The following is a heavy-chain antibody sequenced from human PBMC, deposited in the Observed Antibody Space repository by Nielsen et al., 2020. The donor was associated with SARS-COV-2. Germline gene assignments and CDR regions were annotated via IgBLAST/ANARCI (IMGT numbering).Heavy chain of an antibody. CDR1: GFTFSDYY. CDR2: ISSRCSII. V-gene: IGHV3-11*01. Sequence: GGSLRLSCAASGFTFSDYYMSWIRQAPGKGLEWISYISSRCSIIYYAESVRGRFTISRDNAKSSLYLQMTSLRVEDTAVYYCARYRAQGFMGFDYWGQGTLVTVSS. CDR3: ARYRAQGFMGFDY. J-gene: IGHJ4*02. D-gene: IGHD3-16*01.